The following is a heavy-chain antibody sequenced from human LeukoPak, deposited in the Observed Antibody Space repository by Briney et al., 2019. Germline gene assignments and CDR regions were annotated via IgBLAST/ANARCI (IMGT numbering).Heavy chain of an antibody. CDR1: RFTFSSYT. Sequence: GGSLRLSCAASRFTFSSYTMSWVRQAPGKGLEWVGFIRSKAYGGTTEYAASVKGRFTISRDDSKSIAYLQVNSLKTEDTAVYYCTGSFGELSFFAHWGQGTLVTVSS. CDR3: TGSFGELSFFAH. V-gene: IGHV3-49*04. CDR2: IRSKAYGGTT. D-gene: IGHD3-10*01. J-gene: IGHJ4*02.